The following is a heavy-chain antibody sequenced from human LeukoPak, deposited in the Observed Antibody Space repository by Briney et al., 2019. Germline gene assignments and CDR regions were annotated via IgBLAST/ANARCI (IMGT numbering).Heavy chain of an antibody. Sequence: PRGSLRLSCAASGLTFSSYAMSWVGQAPGKGLEWVSAISGSSGHTYYADSVKGRFTISRDSSKNTVSLQMNSLRAEDTAVYYCARGSSIWYNYDYWGQGTLVTVSS. CDR3: ARGSSIWYNYDY. D-gene: IGHD6-13*01. CDR2: ISGSSGHT. J-gene: IGHJ4*02. V-gene: IGHV3-23*01. CDR1: GLTFSSYA.